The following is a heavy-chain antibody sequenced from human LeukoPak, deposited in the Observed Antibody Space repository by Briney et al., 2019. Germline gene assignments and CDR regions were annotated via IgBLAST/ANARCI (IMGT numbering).Heavy chain of an antibody. J-gene: IGHJ5*02. CDR2: IYTSGST. CDR3: ARELVVPAAIGWFDP. D-gene: IGHD2-2*02. V-gene: IGHV4-61*02. CDR1: GGSFSSGSYY. Sequence: SQTLSLTCTVSGGSFSSGSYYWSWIRQPAGKGLEWIGRIYTSGSTNYNPSLKSRVTISVDTSKNQFSLKLSSVTAADTAVYYCARELVVPAAIGWFDPWGQGTLVTVSS.